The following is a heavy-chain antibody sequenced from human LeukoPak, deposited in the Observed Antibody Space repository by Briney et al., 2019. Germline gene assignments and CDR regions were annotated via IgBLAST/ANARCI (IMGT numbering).Heavy chain of an antibody. CDR3: ARAGVVVTASLSWYFDL. CDR1: GFIFSDYY. CDR2: ISSSGSTI. J-gene: IGHJ2*01. V-gene: IGHV3-11*01. Sequence: GGSLRLSCAASGFIFSDYYMSWIRQAPGKGLEWVSYISSSGSTIYYADSVKGRFTISRDNAKNSLYLQMNSLRAEDTAVYYCARAGVVVTASLSWYFDLWGRGTLVTVSS. D-gene: IGHD2-21*02.